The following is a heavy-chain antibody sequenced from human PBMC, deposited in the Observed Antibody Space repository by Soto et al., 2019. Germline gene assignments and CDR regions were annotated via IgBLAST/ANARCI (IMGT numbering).Heavy chain of an antibody. Sequence: QLQLQESGPGLVKPSETLSLTCSVSDDSINSDKYYWGWIRQPPGKGLEWIGIIYYRGNAYYNPSLRTRVTISLDKSKSQFSLKLNSVTAADSAVYFCARLEGLATISYYFDFWGPGALVTVSS. V-gene: IGHV4-39*01. CDR2: IYYRGNA. CDR1: DDSINSDKYY. J-gene: IGHJ4*02. CDR3: ARLEGLATISYYFDF. D-gene: IGHD3-9*01.